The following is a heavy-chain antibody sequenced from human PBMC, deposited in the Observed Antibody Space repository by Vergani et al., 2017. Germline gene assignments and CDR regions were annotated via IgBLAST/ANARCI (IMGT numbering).Heavy chain of an antibody. V-gene: IGHV3-21*01. CDR2: ISSSSSYI. CDR1: GFTFSSYS. CDR3: ASLRWSDGMDV. J-gene: IGHJ6*02. Sequence: EVQLVESGGGLVKPGGSLRLSCAASGFTFSSYSMNWVRQAPGKGLEWVSSISSSSSYIYYADSVKGRFTISRDNAKNSLYLKMNSLRAEDTALYYCASLRWSDGMDVWGQGTTVTVSS. D-gene: IGHD4-23*01.